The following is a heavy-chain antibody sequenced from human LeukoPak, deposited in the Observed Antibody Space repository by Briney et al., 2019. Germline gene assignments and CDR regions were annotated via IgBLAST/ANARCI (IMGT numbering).Heavy chain of an antibody. CDR3: ARRRLCGSDCFALDI. D-gene: IGHD2-21*02. CDR1: GYSFTSYW. J-gene: IGHJ3*02. V-gene: IGHV5-51*01. Sequence: GESLKISCKDSGYSFTSYWIGWVRQMPGKGLEWMGIIYPDDSDTKYSPSFHGHVTISADKSINTAYLQWSSLKASDTAMYYCARRRLCGSDCFALDIWGQGTMVTVSS. CDR2: IYPDDSDT.